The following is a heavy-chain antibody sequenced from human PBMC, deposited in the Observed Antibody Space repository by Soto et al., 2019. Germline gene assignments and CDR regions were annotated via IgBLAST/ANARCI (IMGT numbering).Heavy chain of an antibody. V-gene: IGHV1-2*02. CDR2: LNANSGGT. CDR1: GYIFTGYI. J-gene: IGHJ6*01. Sequence: ASVKVSCKAAGYIFTGYIMHWVRQAPGQGLEWMGWLNANSGGTNYAQKFQGRGTLTRDTSISTAYMDLSSLISDDTVVYYRASFYSSRGGSYYYGMEVWGEGTTAPVSS. D-gene: IGHD6-13*01. CDR3: ASFYSSRGGSYYYGMEV.